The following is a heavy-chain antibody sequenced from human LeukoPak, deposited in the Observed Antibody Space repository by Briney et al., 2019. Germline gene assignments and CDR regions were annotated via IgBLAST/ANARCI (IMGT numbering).Heavy chain of an antibody. J-gene: IGHJ4*02. CDR3: SRVTGYVMEDYFDY. V-gene: IGHV4-59*01. D-gene: IGHD6-13*01. CDR1: GGSISSYY. CDR2: IYYSGST. Sequence: PSETLSLTCTVSGGSISSYYWSWIRQPPGKGLEWIGYIYYSGSTNYNPSLKSRVTISVDTSKNQFSLKLSSVTAADTAVYYCSRVTGYVMEDYFDYWGQGTLVTVSS.